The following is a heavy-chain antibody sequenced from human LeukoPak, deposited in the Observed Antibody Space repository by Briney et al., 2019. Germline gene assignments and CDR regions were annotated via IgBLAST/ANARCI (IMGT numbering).Heavy chain of an antibody. J-gene: IGHJ4*02. D-gene: IGHD1-20*01. CDR3: ARGLEYNWNGGDRYYFDY. Sequence: PSETLSLTCTVSGGSISSSSYYWGWIRQPPGKGLEWIGSIYYSGSTYYNPSLKSRVTISVDTSKNQFSLKLGSVTAADTAVYYCARGLEYNWNGGDRYYFDYWGQGTLVTVSS. CDR1: GGSISSSSYY. CDR2: IYYSGST. V-gene: IGHV4-39*01.